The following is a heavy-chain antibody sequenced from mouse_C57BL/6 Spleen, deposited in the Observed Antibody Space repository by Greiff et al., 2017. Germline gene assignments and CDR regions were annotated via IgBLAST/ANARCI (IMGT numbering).Heavy chain of an antibody. V-gene: IGHV1-50*01. CDR1: GYTFTSYW. J-gene: IGHJ3*01. CDR2: IDPSDSYT. D-gene: IGHD3-3*01. Sequence: QVQLQQPGAELVKPGASVKLSCKASGYTFTSYWMQWVKQRPGQGPEWIGEIDPSDSYTNYNQKFKGKATLTVDTSSSTAYMQLSSLTSEDSAVYYCARTILGGGFAYWGQGTLVTVSA. CDR3: ARTILGGGFAY.